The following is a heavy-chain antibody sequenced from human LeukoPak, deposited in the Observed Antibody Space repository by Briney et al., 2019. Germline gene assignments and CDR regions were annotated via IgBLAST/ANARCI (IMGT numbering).Heavy chain of an antibody. CDR3: ASIPGGFGELLWNGQVIFDY. CDR2: ISHDGSNK. D-gene: IGHD3-10*01. CDR1: GFTFSSYA. J-gene: IGHJ4*02. V-gene: IGHV3-30*04. Sequence: GGSLRLSCAASGFTFSSYAMHWVRQAPGKGLEWVAVISHDGSNKYYADSVKGRFTISRDNSKNTLYLQMNSLRAEDTAVYYCASIPGGFGELLWNGQVIFDYWGQGTLVTVSS.